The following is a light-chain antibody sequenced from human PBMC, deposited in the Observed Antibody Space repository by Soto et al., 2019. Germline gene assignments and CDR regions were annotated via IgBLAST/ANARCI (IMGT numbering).Light chain of an antibody. CDR3: HLYDHLVT. CDR1: QDISNY. J-gene: IGKJ5*01. V-gene: IGKV1-33*01. Sequence: DIQMTQSPSSLSASVGDRVTITCQASQDISNYLNWYQQKSGKAPKLLIYDASILETGVPSRFSGSGSGTDFTLTISRLQPEDIATYCCHLYDHLVTFGQGTRLEIK. CDR2: DAS.